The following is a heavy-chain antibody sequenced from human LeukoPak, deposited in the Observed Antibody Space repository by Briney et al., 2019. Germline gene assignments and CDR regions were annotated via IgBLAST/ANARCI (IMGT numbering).Heavy chain of an antibody. CDR2: IKQDGSEK. CDR1: GFTFSSYW. D-gene: IGHD3-22*01. CDR3: ARVGLWNYYDSGGYYNDY. J-gene: IGHJ4*02. V-gene: IGHV3-7*03. Sequence: PGGSLRLSCAASGFTFSSYWMSWVRQAPGKGLEWVANIKQDGSEKYYVDSVKGRFTISRDNAKNSLYLQMNSLRAEDTAVYYCARVGLWNYYDSGGYYNDYWGQGTLVTVSS.